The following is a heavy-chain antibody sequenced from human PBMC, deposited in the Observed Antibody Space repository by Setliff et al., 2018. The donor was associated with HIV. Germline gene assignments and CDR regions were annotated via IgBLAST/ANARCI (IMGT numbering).Heavy chain of an antibody. J-gene: IGHJ6*02. CDR2: IRSKAYGGTT. CDR3: TRDGVEVAAD. Sequence: GGSLRLSCAASGFTFSNAWMSWVRQAPGKGLEWVGFIRSKAYGGTTEYAASVKGRFTISRDDSKSIAYLQMNSLKTEDTAVYYCTRDGVEVAADWGQGTTVTVSS. CDR1: GFTFSNAW. D-gene: IGHD6-13*01. V-gene: IGHV3-49*04.